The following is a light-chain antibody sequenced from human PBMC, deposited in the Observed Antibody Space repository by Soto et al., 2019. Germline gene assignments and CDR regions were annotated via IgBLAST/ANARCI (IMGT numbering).Light chain of an antibody. CDR1: SSDVGGYNY. V-gene: IGLV2-14*01. Sequence: QSALTQPASVSGSPGQSIAISCTGTSSDVGGYNYVSWHQQHPGKAPKVLISVVSNRPSGVSNRFSGSKSGNTASLTISGLQAEDEGDYYCSSYRSGGTFVFGSGTKVTVL. CDR3: SSYRSGGTFV. CDR2: VVS. J-gene: IGLJ1*01.